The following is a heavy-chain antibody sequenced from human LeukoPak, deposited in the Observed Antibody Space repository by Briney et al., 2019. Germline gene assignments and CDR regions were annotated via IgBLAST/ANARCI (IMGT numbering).Heavy chain of an antibody. CDR1: GFTFSSYW. D-gene: IGHD6-13*01. V-gene: IGHV3-7*01. CDR2: IKQDGSVK. J-gene: IGHJ3*02. CDR3: ARDSADSSSFAFDI. Sequence: PGGSLRLSCAASGFTFSSYWMHWVRQAPGKGLEWVANIKQDGSVKDYVDSVKGRFTISRDNAKNSLYLQMDSLRVEDTAVYYCARDSADSSSFAFDIWGQGTLVTVSS.